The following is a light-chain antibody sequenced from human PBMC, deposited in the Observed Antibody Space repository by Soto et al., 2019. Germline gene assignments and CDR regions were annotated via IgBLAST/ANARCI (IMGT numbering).Light chain of an antibody. CDR3: QQYGSSRWT. V-gene: IGKV3-20*01. Sequence: EIVLTQSTGTLSLSPGERATLSCRASQSVGSAYLAWYQHKPGQSPRLLIYVASIRATVIPDRISGSGSGTDFTLTISRLEPEDFAVYYCQQYGSSRWTFGQGTKVEAK. J-gene: IGKJ1*01. CDR1: QSVGSAY. CDR2: VAS.